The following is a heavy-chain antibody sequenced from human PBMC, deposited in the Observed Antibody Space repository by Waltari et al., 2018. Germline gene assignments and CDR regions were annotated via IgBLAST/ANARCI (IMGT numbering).Heavy chain of an antibody. J-gene: IGHJ6*02. CDR3: ARSRPYYDFWSGYYTGYYYYGMDV. Sequence: QVQLQQWGAGLLKPSATLSLTCAVYGGSFSGYYWSWIRQPPGKGREWLGEINHSGSTNYNPSLKSRVTISVDTSKNQFSLKLSSVTAADTAVYYCARSRPYYDFWSGYYTGYYYYGMDVWGQGTTVTVSS. CDR1: GGSFSGYY. V-gene: IGHV4-34*01. CDR2: INHSGST. D-gene: IGHD3-3*01.